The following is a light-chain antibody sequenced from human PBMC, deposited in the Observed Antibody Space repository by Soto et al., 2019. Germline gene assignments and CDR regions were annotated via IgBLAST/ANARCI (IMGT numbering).Light chain of an antibody. V-gene: IGKV1-5*03. J-gene: IGKJ2*01. CDR1: QSISSW. CDR2: KAS. Sequence: DFQMTQSPSTLSASVGDRVTITCRASQSISSWLAWYQQKPGKAPKLLIYKASSLETGVPSRFSGSGSWTEFTLTISSLQPDDFATYYCQQYNSYPYTFGQGTKLEIK. CDR3: QQYNSYPYT.